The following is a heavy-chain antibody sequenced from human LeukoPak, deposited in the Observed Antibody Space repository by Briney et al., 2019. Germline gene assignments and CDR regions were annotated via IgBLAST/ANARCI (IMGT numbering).Heavy chain of an antibody. CDR1: GGSINRSSKY. CDR3: ATFSGNYVFDY. D-gene: IGHD1-26*01. V-gene: IGHV4-39*02. J-gene: IGHJ4*02. Sequence: PSETLSLTCSVSGGSINRSSKYWGWIPQSPGKGLEWIGSVYNSGSTDYNSSLKSRVTISVDTSKNHFSLKLSSVTAADTAVYYCATFSGNYVFDYWGQGTRVTVSS. CDR2: VYNSGST.